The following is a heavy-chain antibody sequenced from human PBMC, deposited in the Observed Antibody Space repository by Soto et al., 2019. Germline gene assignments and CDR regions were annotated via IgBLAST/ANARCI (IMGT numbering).Heavy chain of an antibody. J-gene: IGHJ4*02. D-gene: IGHD3-10*01. CDR3: ASWWFGEFVYQFDY. CDR1: GYTFTSYG. V-gene: IGHV1-18*01. CDR2: ISAYNGNT. Sequence: QVQLVQSGAEVKKPGASVKVSCKPSGYTFTSYGITWVRQAPGQGLEWMGWISAYNGNTNYAQKFQGRVTMTTDTSTITAYMELRSLGSDDTAVYYCASWWFGEFVYQFDYWGQGTLVTVSS.